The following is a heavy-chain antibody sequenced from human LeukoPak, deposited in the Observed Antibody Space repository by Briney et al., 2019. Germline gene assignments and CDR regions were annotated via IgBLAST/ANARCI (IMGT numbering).Heavy chain of an antibody. V-gene: IGHV4-34*11. J-gene: IGHJ4*02. CDR1: GGSFSGYY. CDR2: IYYSGNT. CDR3: ARAKGDY. Sequence: PSETLSLTCAVNGGSFSGYYWSWIRQPPGKGLEWIAYIYYSGNTKYNPSLKSRATIFVDTSKNQFSLDLESVTAADTAVYYCARAKGDYWGQGTLVTVSS.